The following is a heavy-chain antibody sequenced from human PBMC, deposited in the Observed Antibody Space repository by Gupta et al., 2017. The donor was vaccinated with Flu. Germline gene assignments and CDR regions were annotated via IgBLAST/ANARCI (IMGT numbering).Heavy chain of an antibody. Sequence: ISSYYWSWIRQPPGKGLEWIGYIYHSGSTNYNPSLKSRVTISVDTSKNQFSLKLSSVTAADTAVYYCARTAMVSLWTFDYWGQGTLVTVSS. J-gene: IGHJ4*02. CDR2: IYHSGST. CDR3: ARTAMVSLWTFDY. D-gene: IGHD5-18*01. CDR1: ISSYY. V-gene: IGHV4-59*01.